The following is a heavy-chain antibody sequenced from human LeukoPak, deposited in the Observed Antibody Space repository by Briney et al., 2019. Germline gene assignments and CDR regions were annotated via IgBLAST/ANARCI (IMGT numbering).Heavy chain of an antibody. V-gene: IGHV3-23*01. CDR3: ARGMSQLLYTVSFDH. CDR1: GFTFSSYA. CDR2: IIGSGGST. J-gene: IGHJ4*02. D-gene: IGHD2-2*02. Sequence: PGGSLRLSCAASGFTFSSYAMSWVRQAPGKGLEWVSGIIGSGGSTYYADSVKGRFTISRSNPKNTLYLQMNSLRAEDTAVYYCARGMSQLLYTVSFDHWGQGTLVTVSS.